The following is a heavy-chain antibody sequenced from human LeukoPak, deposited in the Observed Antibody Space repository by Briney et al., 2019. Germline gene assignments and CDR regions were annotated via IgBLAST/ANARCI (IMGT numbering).Heavy chain of an antibody. D-gene: IGHD3-3*01. CDR2: IYYSGST. CDR1: GGSISSYY. J-gene: IGHJ6*03. CDR3: AREEYDFWSGYYYYYMDV. Sequence: SETLSLTCTVSGGSISSYYWSWIRQPPGKGLEWIGYIYYSGSTNYNPSLKSRVTISVDTSKNQFSLKLSSVTAADTAVYYCAREEYDFWSGYYYYYMDVWGKGTTVTVSS. V-gene: IGHV4-59*12.